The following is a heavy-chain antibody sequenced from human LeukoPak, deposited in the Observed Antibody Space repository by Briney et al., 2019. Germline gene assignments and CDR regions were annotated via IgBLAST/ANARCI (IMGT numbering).Heavy chain of an antibody. V-gene: IGHV4-34*01. CDR1: GGSFSGYY. D-gene: IGHD2-2*01. CDR3: ARGGVVVPAAFDY. CDR2: INHSGST. Sequence: SETLSLTCAVYGGSFSGYYWSWIRQPPGKGLEWIGEINHSGSTNYNPSLKSRVTISVDTSKNQFSLKLSSVTAADTAVYYCARGGVVVPAAFDYWGQGTLVTVSS. J-gene: IGHJ4*02.